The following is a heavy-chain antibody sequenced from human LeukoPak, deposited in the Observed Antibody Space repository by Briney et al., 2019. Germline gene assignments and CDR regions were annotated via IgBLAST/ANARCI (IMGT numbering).Heavy chain of an antibody. Sequence: GTSLRLSCAASGFTFSSYWMHWVRQAPGKGLVWVSRINSDGSSTTYADSVKGRFTISRDNAKNTLYLQMNSLRAEDTAVYYCVREPQAEYYFDYWGQGTLVTVSS. CDR3: VREPQAEYYFDY. J-gene: IGHJ4*02. D-gene: IGHD1-14*01. V-gene: IGHV3-74*01. CDR1: GFTFSSYW. CDR2: INSDGSST.